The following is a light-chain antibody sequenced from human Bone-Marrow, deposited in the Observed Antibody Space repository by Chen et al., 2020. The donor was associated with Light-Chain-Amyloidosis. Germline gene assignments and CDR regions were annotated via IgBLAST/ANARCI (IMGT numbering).Light chain of an antibody. J-gene: IGKJ4*01. CDR2: GSS. CDR3: QQYGTSPLT. CDR1: QTISSNC. V-gene: IGKV3-20*01. Sequence: EIVLTQSPGTLSLSPGEGANLSCRASQTISSNCLTWYQQKLGQAPRLLIYGSSSRATGIPDRFTGSGSGTDFTLTISRLEPEDFAMYYCQQYGTSPLTFGGGTKVEIK.